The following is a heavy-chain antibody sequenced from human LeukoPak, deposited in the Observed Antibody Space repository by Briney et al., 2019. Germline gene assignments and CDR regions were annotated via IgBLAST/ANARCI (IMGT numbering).Heavy chain of an antibody. V-gene: IGHV1-18*01. CDR2: ISAYNGNT. CDR3: ARDRYCTNGVCPVYYYYGMDV. CDR1: GYTFTSYG. Sequence: ASVKVSGKASGYTFTSYGISWVRQAPGQGLEWMGWISAYNGNTNYAQKLQGRVTMTTDTSKSTAYMELRSLRSDDTAVYYCARDRYCTNGVCPVYYYYGMDVWGQGTTVTVSS. D-gene: IGHD2-8*01. J-gene: IGHJ6*02.